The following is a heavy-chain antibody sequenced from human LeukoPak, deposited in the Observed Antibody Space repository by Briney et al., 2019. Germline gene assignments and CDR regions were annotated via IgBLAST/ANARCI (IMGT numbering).Heavy chain of an antibody. J-gene: IGHJ5*02. D-gene: IGHD1-26*01. CDR1: GGTFSSYA. CDR3: ARDLSGSST. Sequence: ASVKVSCRASGGTFSSYAISWVRQAPGQGLEWMGRIIPVFGIANYAQKFQGRVTITADKSTSTAYMELSSLRSEDTAVYYCARDLSGSSTWGQGTLVTVSS. CDR2: IIPVFGIA. V-gene: IGHV1-69*04.